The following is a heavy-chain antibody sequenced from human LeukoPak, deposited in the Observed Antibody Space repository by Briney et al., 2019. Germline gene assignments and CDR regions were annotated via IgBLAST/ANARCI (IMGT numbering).Heavy chain of an antibody. CDR2: ISSSSSTI. J-gene: IGHJ6*03. D-gene: IGHD4-23*01. CDR1: GFTFSSYS. CDR3: ARDAGRWPPYYMDV. Sequence: GGSLRLSCAASGFTFSSYSMNWVRQAPGRGLEWVSYISSSSSTIHYADSLKGRFTISRDNANNLLYLQMNSLRAEDTAVYYCARDAGRWPPYYMDVWGKGTTVTVSS. V-gene: IGHV3-48*01.